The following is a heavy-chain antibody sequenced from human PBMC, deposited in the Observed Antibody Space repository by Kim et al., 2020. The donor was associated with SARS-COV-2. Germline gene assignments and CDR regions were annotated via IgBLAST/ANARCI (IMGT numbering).Heavy chain of an antibody. J-gene: IGHJ5*02. CDR3: AREPVAARPGNNWFDP. D-gene: IGHD6-6*01. V-gene: IGHV1-18*01. CDR1: GYTFTSYG. CDR2: ISAYNGNT. Sequence: ASVKVSCKASGYTFTSYGISWVRQAPGQGLEWMGWISAYNGNTNYAQKLQGRVPMTTDTSTSTAYMELRSLRSDDTAVYYCAREPVAARPGNNWFDPWGQGTLVTVSS.